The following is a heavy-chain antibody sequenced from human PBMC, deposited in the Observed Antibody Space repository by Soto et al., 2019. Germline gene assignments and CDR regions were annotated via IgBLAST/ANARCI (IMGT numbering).Heavy chain of an antibody. D-gene: IGHD3-10*01. V-gene: IGHV3-30-3*01. Sequence: QVQLVESGGGVVQPGRSLRLSCAASGFTFSSYAMHWVRPAPGKGLEWVAVISYDGSNKYYADSVKGRFTISRDNCKNTRYLQMNSLRAEDTAMYYCARDRGVQRSQFGYYYGKYVWGQATTVTVSS. CDR1: GFTFSSYA. CDR2: ISYDGSNK. CDR3: ARDRGVQRSQFGYYYGKYV. J-gene: IGHJ6*02.